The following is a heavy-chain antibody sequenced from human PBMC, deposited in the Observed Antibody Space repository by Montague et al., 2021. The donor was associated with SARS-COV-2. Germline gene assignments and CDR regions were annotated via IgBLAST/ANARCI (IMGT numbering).Heavy chain of an antibody. CDR3: ARGWFSPMIVVVIRGPFDY. Sequence: SETLSLTCTVYYESFSGYYWSWIRQAPGKGLEWIGEINHSGTTNYNPSLKSRVTMSVDTSKNQFSLNLTSVSAADTAVYYCARGWFSPMIVVVIRGPFDYWGQGTLVTVSS. V-gene: IGHV4-34*01. CDR1: YESFSGYY. D-gene: IGHD3-22*01. CDR2: INHSGTT. J-gene: IGHJ4*02.